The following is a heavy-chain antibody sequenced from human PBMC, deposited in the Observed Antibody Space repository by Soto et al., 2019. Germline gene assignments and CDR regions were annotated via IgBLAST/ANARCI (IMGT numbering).Heavy chain of an antibody. CDR3: AREIYPLVATHMDV. Sequence: ASVKVSCKASGYTFTNYAFSWVRQAPGQGLEWMGWISAYNGNTNYPQKLQGRVTMTTDTSTSTAYMELRSLRSDDTAVYYCAREIYPLVATHMDVWGQGTTVTVSS. D-gene: IGHD5-12*01. J-gene: IGHJ6*02. CDR1: GYTFTNYA. V-gene: IGHV1-18*01. CDR2: ISAYNGNT.